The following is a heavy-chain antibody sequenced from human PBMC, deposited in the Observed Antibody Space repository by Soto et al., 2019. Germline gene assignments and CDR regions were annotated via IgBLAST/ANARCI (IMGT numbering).Heavy chain of an antibody. J-gene: IGHJ5*02. CDR3: ARDSSGAAMVMWIVSSGIRWFDP. Sequence: GGSLRLSCAASGFTFSSYSMNWVRQAPGKGLEWVSYISSSSSTIYYADSVKGRFTISRDNAKNSLYLQMNSLRDEDTAVYYCARDSSGAAMVMWIVSSGIRWFDPWGQGTLVTVSS. D-gene: IGHD5-18*01. CDR1: GFTFSSYS. V-gene: IGHV3-48*02. CDR2: ISSSSSTI.